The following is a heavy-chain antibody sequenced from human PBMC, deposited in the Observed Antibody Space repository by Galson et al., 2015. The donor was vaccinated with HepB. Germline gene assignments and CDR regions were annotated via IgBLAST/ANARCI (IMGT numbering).Heavy chain of an antibody. CDR1: GFTFSSYG. CDR2: IWYDGSNK. D-gene: IGHD2-21*02. V-gene: IGHV3-33*01. CDR3: ARDVYPYCGGDCYSDY. J-gene: IGHJ4*02. Sequence: SLRLSCAASGFTFSSYGMHWVRQAPGKGLEWVAVIWYDGSNKYYADSVKGRFTISRDNSKNTLYLQMNSLRAEDTAVYYCARDVYPYCGGDCYSDYWGQGTLVTVSS.